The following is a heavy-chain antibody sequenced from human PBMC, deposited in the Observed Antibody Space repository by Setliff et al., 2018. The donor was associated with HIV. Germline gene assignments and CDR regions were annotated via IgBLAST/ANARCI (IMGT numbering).Heavy chain of an antibody. Sequence: SETLSLTCTVSGGSISGYYWSWIRQSPGKGPEWIGYIYTSGSTKYNPSLKSRVTISVDTSKNQFSLKLSSVTAADTAVYYCARHSIAVVIGVPERDDAFDIWGHGTMVTVSS. V-gene: IGHV4-59*08. CDR2: IYTSGST. D-gene: IGHD2-21*01. CDR3: ARHSIAVVIGVPERDDAFDI. J-gene: IGHJ3*02. CDR1: GGSISGYY.